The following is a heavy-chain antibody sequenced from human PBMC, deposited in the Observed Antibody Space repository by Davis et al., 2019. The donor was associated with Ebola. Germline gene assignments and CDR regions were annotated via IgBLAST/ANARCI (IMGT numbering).Heavy chain of an antibody. CDR1: GYTFTSYG. Sequence: ASVKVSCKASGYTFTSYGISWVRQAPGQGLEWMGWISAYNGNTNYAQKLQGRVTMTTDTSTSTAYMELRSLRSDDTAVYYCAREAYYYDSSGYYSYFDYWGQGTLVTVSS. CDR2: ISAYNGNT. CDR3: AREAYYYDSSGYYSYFDY. D-gene: IGHD3-22*01. J-gene: IGHJ4*02. V-gene: IGHV1-18*01.